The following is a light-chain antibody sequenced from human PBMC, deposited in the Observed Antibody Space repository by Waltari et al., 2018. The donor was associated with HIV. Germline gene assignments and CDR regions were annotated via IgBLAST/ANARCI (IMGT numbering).Light chain of an antibody. CDR1: SSAFGFSHY. V-gene: IGLV2-14*01. Sequence: QSALPQPASVSGSPGQSLTTSCTGPSSAFGFSHYVSWYQQVPGKVPKVIIYEVTSRPSGVSNRFSGSKSGSTASLTISDLQVEDEADYYCTSYTATDTLIFGGGTKVTVL. CDR2: EVT. CDR3: TSYTATDTLI. J-gene: IGLJ2*01.